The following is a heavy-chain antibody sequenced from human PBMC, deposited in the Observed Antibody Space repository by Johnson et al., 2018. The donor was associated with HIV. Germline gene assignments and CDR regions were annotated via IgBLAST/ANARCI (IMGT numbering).Heavy chain of an antibody. V-gene: IGHV3-64*01. D-gene: IGHD2-21*02. CDR3: ARGTGCGGYCYSRAFDI. J-gene: IGHJ3*02. Sequence: VQLVESGGGLVQPGGSLRLSCASSGFTFSSYAMHWVRQAPGKGLEYVSAISSNGGSTYYANSVKGRFTISRDNSKNTLYLQMGSLRAEDMAVYYCARGTGCGGYCYSRAFDIWGQGTMVTVSS. CDR2: ISSNGGST. CDR1: GFTFSSYA.